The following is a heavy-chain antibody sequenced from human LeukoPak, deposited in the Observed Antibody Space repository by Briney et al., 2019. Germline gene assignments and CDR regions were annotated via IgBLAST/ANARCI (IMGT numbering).Heavy chain of an antibody. CDR2: IYYSGST. J-gene: IGHJ6*02. D-gene: IGHD6-13*01. Sequence: SETLSLTCTVSGGSVSSGSYYWSWIRQPPGKGLEWIGYIYYSGSTNYNPSLKSRVTISVDTSKNQFSLKLSSVTAADTAVYYCARDGYSSSYYYYGMDVWGQGTTVTVS. V-gene: IGHV4-61*01. CDR1: GGSVSSGSYY. CDR3: ARDGYSSSYYYYGMDV.